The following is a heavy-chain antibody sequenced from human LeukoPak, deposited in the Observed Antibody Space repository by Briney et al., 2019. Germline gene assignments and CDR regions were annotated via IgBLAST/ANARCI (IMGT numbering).Heavy chain of an antibody. Sequence: SETLSLTCGVYDGSFSGHYWAWIRQSPGKGLEWIGDINHHGSTNYSPSLRSRVTISVDTSKKQFSLNMMSVTAADTAVYYCARVGEMVSTVIRGYYFDYWGQGALVTVSS. J-gene: IGHJ4*02. CDR3: ARVGEMVSTVIRGYYFDY. CDR1: DGSFSGHY. V-gene: IGHV4-34*01. CDR2: INHHGST. D-gene: IGHD5/OR15-5a*01.